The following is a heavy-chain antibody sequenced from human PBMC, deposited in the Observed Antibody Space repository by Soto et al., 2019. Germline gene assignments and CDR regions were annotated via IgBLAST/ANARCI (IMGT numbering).Heavy chain of an antibody. D-gene: IGHD4-17*01. CDR3: ASASPDYGELNYYYGMDV. Sequence: QVQLQESGPGLVKPSQTLSLTCTVSGGSISSGDYYWSWIRQPPGKCLEWIGYIYYSGSTYYNPSLKSRVTISVDTSKNQFSLQLSSVTAADTAVYYCASASPDYGELNYYYGMDVWGQGTTVTVSS. V-gene: IGHV4-30-4*01. CDR2: IYYSGST. CDR1: GGSISSGDYY. J-gene: IGHJ6*02.